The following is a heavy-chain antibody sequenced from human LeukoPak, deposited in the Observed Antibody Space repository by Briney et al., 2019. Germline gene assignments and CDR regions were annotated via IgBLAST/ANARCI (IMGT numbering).Heavy chain of an antibody. V-gene: IGHV3-74*01. Sequence: GGSLRLSCAASGFTFSSYAMSWVRQAPGKGLVWVSRINSDGSSTSYADSVKGRFTISRDNAKNTLYLQTNSLRAEDTAVYYCARGAVAGSLDYWGQGTLVTVSA. J-gene: IGHJ4*02. D-gene: IGHD6-19*01. CDR3: ARGAVAGSLDY. CDR2: INSDGSST. CDR1: GFTFSSYA.